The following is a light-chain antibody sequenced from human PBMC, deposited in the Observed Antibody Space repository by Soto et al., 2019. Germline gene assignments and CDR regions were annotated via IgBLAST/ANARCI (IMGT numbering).Light chain of an antibody. Sequence: AIQMTQSPTSLSASVGDRVTITCRASQDVRNYLGWYQQKPGKAPKLLIYGASSLQSGVPSRFSGSGFGTDFTLTISSLQPEDSATYYCLQDHNYFWTFXQGTKLDIK. CDR1: QDVRNY. CDR2: GAS. V-gene: IGKV1-6*01. CDR3: LQDHNYFWT. J-gene: IGKJ1*01.